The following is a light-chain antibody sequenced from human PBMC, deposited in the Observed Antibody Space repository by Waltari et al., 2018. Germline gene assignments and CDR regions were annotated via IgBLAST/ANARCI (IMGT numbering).Light chain of an antibody. Sequence: SYELAQPPSVSVSPGQTASITCSGDTLRKRYVCWYQQKPGQSPVLVLFQDIKRPSGIPERIFGSKSGNTATLTISGTQATDEADYYCQSWDGSTASVVFGGGTKLTVL. CDR1: TLRKRY. CDR3: QSWDGSTASVV. CDR2: QDI. V-gene: IGLV3-1*01. J-gene: IGLJ2*01.